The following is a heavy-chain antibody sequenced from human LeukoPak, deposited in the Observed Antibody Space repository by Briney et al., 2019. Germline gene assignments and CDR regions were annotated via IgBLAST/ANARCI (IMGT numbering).Heavy chain of an antibody. J-gene: IGHJ4*02. CDR3: ARGRYSKFDY. V-gene: IGHV4-59*01. Sequence: PSETLSLTCTVSGGSISGYYWSWIRQPPGKGLEWIGFIYYSGSTNYNPSLKSRVTISVDTSKNQFSLKLSSVTAADTAVYYCARGRYSKFDYWGQGTLVTVSS. CDR2: IYYSGST. CDR1: GGSISGYY. D-gene: IGHD5-18*01.